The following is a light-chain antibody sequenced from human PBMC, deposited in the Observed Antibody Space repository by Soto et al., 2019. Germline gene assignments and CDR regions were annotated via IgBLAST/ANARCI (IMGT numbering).Light chain of an antibody. V-gene: IGKV1-5*03. CDR1: QSIIIW. J-gene: IGKJ1*01. CDR3: QHWNDYSWT. Sequence: DIHMTQSPSTLSASVGDRVTITCRASQSIIIWLAWYQQKPGKAPKLLIYKTSSLQTGFPSRFSGSGAGTEFTLTISSLQPDDFATYYCQHWNDYSWTFGQGTKVEVK. CDR2: KTS.